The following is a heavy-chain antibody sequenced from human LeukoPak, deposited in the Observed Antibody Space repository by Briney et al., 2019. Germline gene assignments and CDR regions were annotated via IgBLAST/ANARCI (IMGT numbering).Heavy chain of an antibody. J-gene: IGHJ4*02. Sequence: GESLKISCKGSGYSFTSYWIGWVRQMPGKGLEWMGIIYPGDSDTRYSPSFQGQATISADKSISTAYLQWSSLKASDTAMYYCARRVYCGGDCYCFDYWGQGTLVTVSS. D-gene: IGHD2-21*02. CDR3: ARRVYCGGDCYCFDY. CDR2: IYPGDSDT. CDR1: GYSFTSYW. V-gene: IGHV5-51*01.